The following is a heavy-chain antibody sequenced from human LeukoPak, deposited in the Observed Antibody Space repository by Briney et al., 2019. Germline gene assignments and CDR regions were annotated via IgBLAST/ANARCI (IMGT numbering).Heavy chain of an antibody. Sequence: PGGSLRLSCAASGFTFSSYEMNWVRQAPGKGLEWVSYISSSGSTIYYADSVKGRFTTSRDNAKNSLYLQMNSLRAEDTAVYYCARGRMIATLFDYWGQGTLVTVSS. J-gene: IGHJ4*02. CDR3: ARGRMIATLFDY. D-gene: IGHD3-22*01. CDR1: GFTFSSYE. V-gene: IGHV3-48*03. CDR2: ISSSGSTI.